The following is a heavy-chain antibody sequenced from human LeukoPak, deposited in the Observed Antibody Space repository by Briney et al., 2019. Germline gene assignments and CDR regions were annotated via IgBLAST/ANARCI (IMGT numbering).Heavy chain of an antibody. D-gene: IGHD3-22*01. CDR1: GFPFSSYA. V-gene: IGHV3-23*01. Sequence: GRSLRLSCAASGFPFSSYAMSWVRQARGRAREWVSAVSGSGGTTYYADSVKGRFTISRDNSKNTLYLQMNSLRAEDTAVYYCAKSDYYDSSGHPSSFEYWGQGTLVTVSS. CDR2: VSGSGGTT. J-gene: IGHJ4*02. CDR3: AKSDYYDSSGHPSSFEY.